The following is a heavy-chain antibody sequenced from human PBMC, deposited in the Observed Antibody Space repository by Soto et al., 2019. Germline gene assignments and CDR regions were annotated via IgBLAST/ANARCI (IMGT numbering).Heavy chain of an antibody. D-gene: IGHD2-2*01. CDR1: GASIRSTY. V-gene: IGHV4-39*02. CDR3: ARLVVVAPVANA. Sequence: SETLSLTCTVSGASIRSTYWGWIRQPPGKGLEWVGGIFYTGTTYYSPSLKDRVTMSVDTSKNSFSLNLTSVTAADTAVYFCARLVVVAPVANAWGQGTLVTVSS. CDR2: IFYTGTT. J-gene: IGHJ5*02.